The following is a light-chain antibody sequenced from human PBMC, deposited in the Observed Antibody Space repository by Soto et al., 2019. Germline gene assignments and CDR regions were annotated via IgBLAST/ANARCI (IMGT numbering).Light chain of an antibody. Sequence: EIVMTQSPGTVSVSPGERATLSCRASQSVNTNFAWYQQKPGQAPRLLIYGASTRATGIPARFSGSGSGTEFTLTISSLQSEDFAVYYCQQYNNWPSWTFGQGTKVDIK. CDR1: QSVNTN. CDR3: QQYNNWPSWT. V-gene: IGKV3-15*01. CDR2: GAS. J-gene: IGKJ1*01.